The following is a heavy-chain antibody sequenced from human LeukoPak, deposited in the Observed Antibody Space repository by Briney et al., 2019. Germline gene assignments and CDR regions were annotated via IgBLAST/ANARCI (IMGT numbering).Heavy chain of an antibody. CDR1: GFTFSSYS. D-gene: IGHD3-16*01. CDR2: ISGSAVTT. Sequence: GGSLRLSCAASGFTFSSYSMNWVRQAPGKGLEWVSAISGSAVTTYYGDSVKGRFTISRDNSKNTLYLQMNSLRAEDTAVYYCAKAFRGLREYYYYMDVWGKGTTVTVSS. CDR3: AKAFRGLREYYYYMDV. V-gene: IGHV3-23*01. J-gene: IGHJ6*03.